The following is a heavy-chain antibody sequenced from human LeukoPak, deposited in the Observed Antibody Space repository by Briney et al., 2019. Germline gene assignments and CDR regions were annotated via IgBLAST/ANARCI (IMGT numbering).Heavy chain of an antibody. D-gene: IGHD4-11*01. V-gene: IGHV3-21*01. Sequence: GGSLRLSCAASGFTFSSYSMNWVRQAPGKGLEWVSSISSSSSYIYYADSVKGRFTISRDNAKNSLYLQMNSLRAEDTAVYYCARDLSNYFNYYYYMDVWGKGTTVTVSS. J-gene: IGHJ6*03. CDR3: ARDLSNYFNYYYYMDV. CDR2: ISSSSSYI. CDR1: GFTFSSYS.